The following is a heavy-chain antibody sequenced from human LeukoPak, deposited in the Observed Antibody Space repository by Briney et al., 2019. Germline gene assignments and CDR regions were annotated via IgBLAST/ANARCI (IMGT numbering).Heavy chain of an antibody. CDR1: GGSISSGGYY. J-gene: IGHJ3*02. D-gene: IGHD1-26*01. V-gene: IGHV4-31*03. Sequence: SETLSLTCTVSGGSISSGGYYWSLIRLPPGKGLEWVGYIYYSGSTYYNPSLKSRVTISVDTSKNQFSLKLSSVTAADTAVYYCARRSGSYSDDAFDIWGQGTIVRVLS. CDR3: ARRSGSYSDDAFDI. CDR2: IYYSGST.